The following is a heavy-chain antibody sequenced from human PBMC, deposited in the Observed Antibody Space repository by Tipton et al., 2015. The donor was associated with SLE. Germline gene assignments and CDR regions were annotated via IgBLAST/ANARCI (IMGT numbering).Heavy chain of an antibody. D-gene: IGHD5-12*01. CDR2: INHSGST. Sequence: TLSLTCAVYGGSFSGYYWSWIRQPPGKGLEWIGQINHSGSTNYNPSLKSRVTISVDTSKNEFSLKLSSVTAADTAVYYCAKGGYDNWFDPWGQGTLVTVSS. J-gene: IGHJ5*02. CDR3: AKGGYDNWFDP. V-gene: IGHV4-34*01. CDR1: GGSFSGYY.